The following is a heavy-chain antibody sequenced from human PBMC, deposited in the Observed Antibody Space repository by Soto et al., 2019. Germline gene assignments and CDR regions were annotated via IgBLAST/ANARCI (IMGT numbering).Heavy chain of an antibody. CDR1: GYSFTSYW. D-gene: IGHD5-18*01. CDR3: ARHAGYSPHYYYYYYMDV. Sequence: GESLKISCKGSGYSFTSYWIGWVRQMPGKGLEWMGIIYPGDSDTRYSPSFQGQVTISADKSISTAYLQWSSLKASDTAMYYCARHAGYSPHYYYYYYMDVWGKGTTVTVSS. J-gene: IGHJ6*03. CDR2: IYPGDSDT. V-gene: IGHV5-51*01.